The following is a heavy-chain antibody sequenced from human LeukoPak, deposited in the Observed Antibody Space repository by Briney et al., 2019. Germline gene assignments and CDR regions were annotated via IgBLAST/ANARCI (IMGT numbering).Heavy chain of an antibody. Sequence: PSETLSLTCAVSGYSLSSGYYWGWIRQPPGKGLEWIGSIYHSGSTYYNPSLKSRVTISVDTSKNQFSLKLSSVTAADTAVYYCARANDFMDVWGKGTPVTVSS. CDR1: GYSLSSGYY. CDR2: IYHSGST. J-gene: IGHJ6*03. CDR3: ARANDFMDV. D-gene: IGHD3-3*01. V-gene: IGHV4-38-2*01.